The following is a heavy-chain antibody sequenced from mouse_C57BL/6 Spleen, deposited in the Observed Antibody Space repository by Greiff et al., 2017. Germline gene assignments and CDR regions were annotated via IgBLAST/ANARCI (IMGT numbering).Heavy chain of an antibody. CDR1: GYTFTDYY. Sequence: QVQLQQSGAELVRPGASVKLSCKASGYTFTDYYINWVKQRPGQGLEWIARIYPGSGNTYYNEKFKGKATLTAEKSSSTAYMQLSSLTSEDSAVYFCARKLGRGYFDYWAKAPLSQSPQ. CDR2: IYPGSGNT. J-gene: IGHJ2*01. CDR3: ARKLGRGYFDY. D-gene: IGHD4-1*01. V-gene: IGHV1-76*01.